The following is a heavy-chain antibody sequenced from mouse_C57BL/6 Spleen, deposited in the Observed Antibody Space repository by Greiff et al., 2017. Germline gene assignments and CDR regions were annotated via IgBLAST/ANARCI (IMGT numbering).Heavy chain of an antibody. V-gene: IGHV5-16*01. CDR2: INYDGSST. J-gene: IGHJ3*01. D-gene: IGHD2-5*01. Sequence: EVMLVASEGGLVQPGSSMKLSCTASGFTFSDYYMAWVRPVPEKGLEWVANINYDGSSTYYLDSLKSRFIISRDNAKNILYLQMSSLKSEDTATYYCARDRAYYSNYGGFAYWGQGTLVTVSA. CDR3: ARDRAYYSNYGGFAY. CDR1: GFTFSDYY.